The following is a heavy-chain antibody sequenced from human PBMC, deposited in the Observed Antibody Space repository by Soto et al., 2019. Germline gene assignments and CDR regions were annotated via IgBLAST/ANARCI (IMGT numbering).Heavy chain of an antibody. J-gene: IGHJ5*02. D-gene: IGHD1-7*01. CDR2: INPNSGGT. Sequence: GASVKVSCKASGYTFTGYYMHWVRQAPGQGLEWMGWINPNSGGTNYAQKFQGWVTTTRDTSISTAYMELSRLRSDDTAVYYCARGGPQELRGTNNWFDPWGQGTLVTVSS. V-gene: IGHV1-2*04. CDR3: ARGGPQELRGTNNWFDP. CDR1: GYTFTGYY.